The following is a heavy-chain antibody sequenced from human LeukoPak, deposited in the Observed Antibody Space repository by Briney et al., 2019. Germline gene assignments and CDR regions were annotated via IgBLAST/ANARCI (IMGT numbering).Heavy chain of an antibody. CDR1: GFTFSSYS. CDR3: ARDSIVGATPYYFDY. CDR2: ISSSGTYI. V-gene: IGHV3-21*01. D-gene: IGHD1-26*01. Sequence: GGSLRLSCAASGFTFSSYSMNWVRQAPGKGLEWVSSISSSGTYIYYADSVKGRFTISRDNAKNSLYLQMNSLRAEDTAVYYCARDSIVGATPYYFDYWGQGTLVTVSS. J-gene: IGHJ4*02.